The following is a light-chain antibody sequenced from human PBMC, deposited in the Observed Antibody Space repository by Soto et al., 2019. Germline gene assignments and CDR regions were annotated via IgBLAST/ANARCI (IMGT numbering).Light chain of an antibody. Sequence: DIQMIQSPSSLSASIGDRVTITWRASQSFATWLDWYQQKPGKAPRLLIYKASSLQSGVPSRFSGSASGTEFTLTVSSLQPDDFATYYCQHSRTFGQGTKVEIK. V-gene: IGKV1-5*03. CDR1: QSFATW. CDR2: KAS. J-gene: IGKJ1*01. CDR3: QHSRT.